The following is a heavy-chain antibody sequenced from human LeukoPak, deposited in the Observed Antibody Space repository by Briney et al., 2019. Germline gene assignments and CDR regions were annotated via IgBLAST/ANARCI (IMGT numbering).Heavy chain of an antibody. V-gene: IGHV1-24*01. J-gene: IGHJ3*02. Sequence: ASVKVSCKVSGYTLTELSMHWVRQAPGKGLEWMGGFDPEDGETIYAQKFQGRVTMTEDTSTDTAYMELSSLRSEDTAVYYCASGYYDSSGYQDAFDIWGQGTMVTVSS. CDR2: FDPEDGET. CDR1: GYTLTELS. D-gene: IGHD3-22*01. CDR3: ASGYYDSSGYQDAFDI.